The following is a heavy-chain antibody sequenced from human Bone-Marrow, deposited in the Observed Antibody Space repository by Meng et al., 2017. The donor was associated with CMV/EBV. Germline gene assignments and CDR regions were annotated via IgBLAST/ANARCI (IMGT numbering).Heavy chain of an antibody. CDR3: ARVQWLVPDY. CDR2: VSYSGST. CDR1: GGSIFNYH. V-gene: IGHV4-59*12. J-gene: IGHJ4*02. D-gene: IGHD6-19*01. Sequence: SETLSLTCTVSGGSIFNYHWSWIRQPPGKGLEWIGYVSYSGSTNYNPSLKSRVTISLDTSKNQFSLKLSSVTAADTAVYYCARVQWLVPDYWGQGTLVTVSS.